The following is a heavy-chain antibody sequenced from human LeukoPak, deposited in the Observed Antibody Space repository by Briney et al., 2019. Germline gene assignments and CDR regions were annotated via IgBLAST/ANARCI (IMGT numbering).Heavy chain of an antibody. CDR1: GFTFSSYS. Sequence: PGGSLRLSCAASGFTFSSYSINWVRQAPGKGLEWVSSIGSSSSYIYYADSVKGRFTISRDNAKNSLYLQMNSLRAEDTAVYYCAMGIAAAGNFDYWGQGTLVTVSS. CDR2: IGSSSSYI. J-gene: IGHJ4*02. D-gene: IGHD6-13*01. V-gene: IGHV3-21*01. CDR3: AMGIAAAGNFDY.